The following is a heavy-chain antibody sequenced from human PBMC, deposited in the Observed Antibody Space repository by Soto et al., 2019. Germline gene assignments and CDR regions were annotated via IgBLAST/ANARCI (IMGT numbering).Heavy chain of an antibody. Sequence: ASVKVSCKACGYTFTSYCMHWVRQAPGQGLEWRGIINPSVGSTSYAQQFQSRVSMTRDTSTSTVYMELSSLRSDDTAVYYCARDRMGNGSGDYDMCGQGTMVTVS. CDR1: GYTFTSYC. CDR3: ARDRMGNGSGDYDM. J-gene: IGHJ3*02. D-gene: IGHD1-26*01. V-gene: IGHV1-46*01. CDR2: INPSVGST.